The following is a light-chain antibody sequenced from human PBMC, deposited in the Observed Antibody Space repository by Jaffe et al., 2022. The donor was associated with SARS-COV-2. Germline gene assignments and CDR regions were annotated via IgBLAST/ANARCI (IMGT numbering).Light chain of an antibody. J-gene: IGKJ3*01. CDR2: LGS. Sequence: DFVMTQSPLSLPVTPGEPASISCRSSQSLLHSNGYNYLDWYLQKPGQSPQLLIYLGSNRASGVPDRFSGSGSGTDFTLKISRVEAEDVGVYYCMQALQTPFTFGPGTKVD. CDR3: MQALQTPFT. CDR1: QSLLHSNGYNY. V-gene: IGKV2-28*01.